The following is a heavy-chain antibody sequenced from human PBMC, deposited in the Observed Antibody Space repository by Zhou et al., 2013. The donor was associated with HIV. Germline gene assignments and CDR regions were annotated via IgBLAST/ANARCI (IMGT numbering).Heavy chain of an antibody. CDR3: VPASYYYDSSGLREEYFQH. V-gene: IGHV1-69*05. J-gene: IGHJ1*01. CDR2: IIPIFGTA. CDR1: GGTFSSYA. Sequence: QVQLVQSGAEVKKPGSSVKVSCKASGGTFSSYAISWVRQAPGQGLEWMGGIIPIFGTANYAQKFQGRVTITTDESTSTAYMELSSLRSEDTAVYYCVPASYYYDSSGLREEYFQHWGQGTLVTVSS. D-gene: IGHD3-22*01.